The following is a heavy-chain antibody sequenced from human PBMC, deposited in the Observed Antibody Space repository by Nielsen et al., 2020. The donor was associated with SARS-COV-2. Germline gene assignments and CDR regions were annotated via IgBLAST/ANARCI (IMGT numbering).Heavy chain of an antibody. CDR3: AKDGRDWNPPNWFDP. V-gene: IGHV1-2*02. CDR1: GYTFTDYY. Sequence: ASVKVSCKASGYTFTDYYIHWVRQAPGQGLEWMGWINPKSGGTGYVQKFQGRVTMTRDTSITTAYMELSELTSDDTAVYFCAKDGRDWNPPNWFDPWGQGTLVTVSS. D-gene: IGHD1-1*01. CDR2: INPKSGGT. J-gene: IGHJ5*02.